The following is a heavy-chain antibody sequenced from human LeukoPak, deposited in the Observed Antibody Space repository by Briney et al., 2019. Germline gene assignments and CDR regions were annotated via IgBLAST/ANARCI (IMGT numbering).Heavy chain of an antibody. CDR3: ARGEQQLPPDYYYYGMDV. J-gene: IGHJ6*02. CDR2: INAGNGNR. Sequence: ASVTLSFTSSGYTFTIYAMHWVRQAPGQRLEWMGWINAGNGNRKYSQKFQGRVTITRDTSASTAYMELSSLRSEDTAVYYCARGEQQLPPDYYYYGMDVWGQGTTVTVSS. D-gene: IGHD6-13*01. CDR1: GYTFTIYA. V-gene: IGHV1-3*01.